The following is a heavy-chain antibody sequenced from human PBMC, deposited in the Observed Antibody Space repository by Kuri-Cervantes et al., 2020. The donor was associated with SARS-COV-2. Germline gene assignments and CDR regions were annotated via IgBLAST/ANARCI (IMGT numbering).Heavy chain of an antibody. CDR2: ISISGSTI. D-gene: IGHD6-13*01. Sequence: GGSLRLSCAASGFTFSDYEMNWVRQAPGKGLEWVSYISISGSTIYYADSVKGRFTISRDNAKNSLYLQMNSLRAEDTAVYYCARDKSGSWYRVGYYMDVWGKGTMVTVSS. V-gene: IGHV3-48*03. CDR1: GFTFSDYE. CDR3: ARDKSGSWYRVGYYMDV. J-gene: IGHJ6*03.